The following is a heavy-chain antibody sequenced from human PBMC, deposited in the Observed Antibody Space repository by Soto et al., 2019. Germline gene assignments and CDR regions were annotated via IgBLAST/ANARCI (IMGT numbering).Heavy chain of an antibody. Sequence: QITLKESGPTLVKPTQTLTLTCTFSGFSLSTGGMAVGWIRQPPGKALDWLALIFWADDRRYRPSLRSRLTVTKDTSKNQAVLTMTNMDPVDTATYYCVHSRCGGDCLRSYSYHYYYGVDVWGQGTTVTVSS. J-gene: IGHJ6*02. D-gene: IGHD2-21*02. V-gene: IGHV2-5*02. CDR3: VHSRCGGDCLRSYSYHYYYGVDV. CDR2: IFWADDR. CDR1: GFSLSTGGMA.